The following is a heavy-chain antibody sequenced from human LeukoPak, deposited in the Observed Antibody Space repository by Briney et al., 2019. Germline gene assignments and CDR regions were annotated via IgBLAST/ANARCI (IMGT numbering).Heavy chain of an antibody. CDR1: GDSINSYY. Sequence: SETLSLTCTVSGDSINSYYWSWIRQPPGKGLEWIGYIYYSGTTSYNPSLKGRVTISVDTSKTQFSLKMNSVTAADTAVYYCARLQRITMAGPDYWYFDLWGRGTLVTVSS. V-gene: IGHV4-59*01. CDR2: IYYSGTT. J-gene: IGHJ2*01. D-gene: IGHD3-10*01. CDR3: ARLQRITMAGPDYWYFDL.